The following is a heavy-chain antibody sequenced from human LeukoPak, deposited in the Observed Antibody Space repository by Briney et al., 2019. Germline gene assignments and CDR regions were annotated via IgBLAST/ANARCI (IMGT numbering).Heavy chain of an antibody. D-gene: IGHD2-2*01. J-gene: IGHJ4*02. Sequence: SETLSLTCAVYGGSFSGYYWSWIRQPPGKGLEWIGEINHSGSTNYNPSLKSRVTISVDTSKNQFSLKLSSVTAADTAVYYCARGYRIGLGYCSSTSCYYFDYWGQGTLVTVSS. CDR3: ARGYRIGLGYCSSTSCYYFDY. V-gene: IGHV4-34*01. CDR2: INHSGST. CDR1: GGSFSGYY.